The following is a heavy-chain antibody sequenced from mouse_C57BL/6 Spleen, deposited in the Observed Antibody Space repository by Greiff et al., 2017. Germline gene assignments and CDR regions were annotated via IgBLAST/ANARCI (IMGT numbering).Heavy chain of an antibody. CDR3: ARIYYDYEYYFDY. CDR1: GFTFSDYG. Sequence: DVHLVESGGGLVKPGGSLKLSCAASGFTFSDYGMHWVRQAPEKGLEWVAYISSGSSTIYYADTVKGRFTISRDNAKNTLFLQMTSLRSEDTAMYYCARIYYDYEYYFDYWGQGTTLTVSS. V-gene: IGHV5-17*01. D-gene: IGHD2-4*01. CDR2: ISSGSSTI. J-gene: IGHJ2*01.